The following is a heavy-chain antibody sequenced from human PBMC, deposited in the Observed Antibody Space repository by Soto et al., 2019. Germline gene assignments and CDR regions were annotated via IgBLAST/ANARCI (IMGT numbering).Heavy chain of an antibody. V-gene: IGHV4-39*07. CDR1: GGSISSSSYY. J-gene: IGHJ3*02. D-gene: IGHD2-15*01. Sequence: SETLSLTCTVSGGSISSSSYYWGWIRQPPGKGLEWIGSIYYSGSTYYNPPLKSRVTISVDTSKNQFSLKLSSVTAADTAVYYCARDGCSGGSCYSGGTDAFDIWGQGTMVTVSS. CDR3: ARDGCSGGSCYSGGTDAFDI. CDR2: IYYSGST.